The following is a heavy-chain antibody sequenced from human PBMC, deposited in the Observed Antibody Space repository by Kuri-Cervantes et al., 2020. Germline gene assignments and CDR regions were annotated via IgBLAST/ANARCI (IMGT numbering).Heavy chain of an antibody. CDR3: AKDSPPSYSSDWGAEYFQH. CDR1: GFTFTDHF. J-gene: IGHJ1*01. D-gene: IGHD6-19*01. Sequence: GGSLRLSCTASGFTFTDHFMSWVRQAPGKGLEWVADIRQDGSDKYYVDSVKGRFTISRDNSKNTLYLQMNSLRAEDTAVYYCAKDSPPSYSSDWGAEYFQHWGQGTLVTVSS. V-gene: IGHV3-7*05. CDR2: IRQDGSDK.